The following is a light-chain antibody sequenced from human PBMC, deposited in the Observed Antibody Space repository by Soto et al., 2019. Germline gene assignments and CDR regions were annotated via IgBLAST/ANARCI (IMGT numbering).Light chain of an antibody. CDR1: QTVRNSY. V-gene: IGKV3-20*01. Sequence: EIVLKQSPGTLSLSPGERATLSCRASQTVRNSYLAWYQQKPGQAPRLLIYGVSDRATGIPDIFSGSGSGTDFTLTIRKLEPEDFAVFYCQQYDGSLPDTVAQGTKQEIK. CDR3: QQYDGSLPDT. J-gene: IGKJ2*01. CDR2: GVS.